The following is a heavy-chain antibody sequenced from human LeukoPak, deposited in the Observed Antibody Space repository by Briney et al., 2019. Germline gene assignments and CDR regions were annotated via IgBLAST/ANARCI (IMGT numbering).Heavy chain of an antibody. CDR3: ARQGDGYSSHFDY. CDR2: IYYSGST. CDR1: GGSISSYY. D-gene: IGHD5-24*01. Sequence: SETLSLTCTVSGGSISSYYWSWIRQPPGKGLEWIGYIYYSGSTNYNPSLKSRVTISVDTSKNQFSLKLSSVTAADTAVYYCARQGDGYSSHFDYWGQGTLVTVSS. J-gene: IGHJ4*02. V-gene: IGHV4-59*01.